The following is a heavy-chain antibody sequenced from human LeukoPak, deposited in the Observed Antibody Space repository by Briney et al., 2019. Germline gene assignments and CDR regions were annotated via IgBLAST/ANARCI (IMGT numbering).Heavy chain of an antibody. V-gene: IGHV3-7*01. J-gene: IGHJ6*02. CDR3: AREGGDYYYYYGMDV. CDR2: IKQDGSEK. D-gene: IGHD4-17*01. Sequence: GGSLRLSCAASGFTFSSYWMSWVRQAPGKGLEWVANIKQDGSEKYYVDSVKGRFTISRDNAKNSLYLQMNSLRAEDTAVYYCAREGGDYYYYYGMDVWGQGTTVTVPS. CDR1: GFTFSSYW.